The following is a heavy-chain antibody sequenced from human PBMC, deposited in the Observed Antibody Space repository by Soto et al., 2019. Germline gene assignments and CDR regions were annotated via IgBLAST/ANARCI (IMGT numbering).Heavy chain of an antibody. D-gene: IGHD3-3*01. CDR2: IYSSGSS. CDR1: GGAISTYY. CDR3: ARGQRFSDWFDP. V-gene: IGHV4-4*07. J-gene: IGHJ5*02. Sequence: ETLSLTCTVSGGAISTYYWTWIRQPAGKGLGWIGRIYSSGSSKYNPSLQSRVTMSLDTSNNQFSLRLTSVTAADTAVYYCARGQRFSDWFDPWGQGTLVTVSS.